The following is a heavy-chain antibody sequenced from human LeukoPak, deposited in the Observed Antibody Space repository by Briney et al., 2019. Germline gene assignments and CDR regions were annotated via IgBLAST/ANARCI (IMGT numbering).Heavy chain of an antibody. CDR1: GYTFTGYY. Sequence: GASVKVSCKASGYTFTGYYMHWVRQAPGQGLEWMGWINPNSGGTNYAQKFQGRVTMTRDTSISTAYMELRSLRSDDTAIYFCARVPRGYYMDVWGNGSTVIVSS. V-gene: IGHV1-2*02. J-gene: IGHJ6*03. CDR3: ARVPRGYYMDV. D-gene: IGHD1-26*01. CDR2: INPNSGGT.